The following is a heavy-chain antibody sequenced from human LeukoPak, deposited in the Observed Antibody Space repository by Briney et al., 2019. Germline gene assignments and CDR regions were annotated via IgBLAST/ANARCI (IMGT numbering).Heavy chain of an antibody. D-gene: IGHD6-19*01. Sequence: SETLSLTCTVSGVXISSHYWSWIRQPPGKGLEYIGYIYYSGSTNYNPSLKSRVTISVDTSKNQFSLTLSSVTAADTAEYYCARYGYSSGWYADYWGLGTLVTVSS. CDR3: ARYGYSSGWYADY. CDR2: IYYSGST. CDR1: GVXISSHY. J-gene: IGHJ4*02. V-gene: IGHV4-59*08.